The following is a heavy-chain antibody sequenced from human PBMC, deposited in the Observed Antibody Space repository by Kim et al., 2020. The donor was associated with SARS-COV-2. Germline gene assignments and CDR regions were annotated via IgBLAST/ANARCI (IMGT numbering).Heavy chain of an antibody. Sequence: GRLTISRDNAKNSLYLQMNSLRAEDTAVYYCARFQTYYYFYGLDVWGQGTTVTVSS. CDR3: ARFQTYYYFYGLDV. J-gene: IGHJ6*02. V-gene: IGHV3-11*03.